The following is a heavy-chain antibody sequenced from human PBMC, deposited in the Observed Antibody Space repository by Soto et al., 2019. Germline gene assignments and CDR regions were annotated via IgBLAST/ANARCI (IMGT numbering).Heavy chain of an antibody. J-gene: IGHJ6*02. CDR1: GFTFSSYA. Sequence: PGGSLSLSCAASGFTFSSYAMHWVRQAPGKGLEWVAVISYDGSNKYYADSVKGRFTISRDNSKNTLYLQMNSLRAEDTAVYYCARDGKGYYYYYGMDVWGQGTTVTVSS. CDR3: ARDGKGYYYYYGMDV. CDR2: ISYDGSNK. V-gene: IGHV3-30-3*01. D-gene: IGHD2-15*01.